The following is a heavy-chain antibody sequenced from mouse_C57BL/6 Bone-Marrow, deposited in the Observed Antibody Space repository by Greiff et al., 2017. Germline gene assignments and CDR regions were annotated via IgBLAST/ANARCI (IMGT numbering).Heavy chain of an antibody. CDR2: IYPGSGST. J-gene: IGHJ3*01. V-gene: IGHV1-55*01. D-gene: IGHD6-2*01. CDR1: GYTFTSYW. CDR3: ARSLQAAY. Sequence: VKLMEPGAELVKPGASVKMSCKASGYTFTSYWITWVKQRPGQGLEWIGDIYPGSGSTNYNEKFKSKATLTVDTSSSTAYMQLSSLTSEDSAVYYCARSLQAAYWGQGTLVTVSA.